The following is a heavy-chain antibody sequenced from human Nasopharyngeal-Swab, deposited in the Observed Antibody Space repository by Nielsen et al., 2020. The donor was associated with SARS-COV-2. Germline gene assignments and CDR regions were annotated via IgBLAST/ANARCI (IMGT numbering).Heavy chain of an antibody. Sequence: GGSLRLSCAASGFTFSSYWMSWVRQAPGKGLEWVANIKQDGSEKYYVDSVKGRFTISRDNAKNSLYLQMNSLRAEDTAVYYCARERGGSDSLPEESFDYWGQGTLVTVSS. CDR1: GFTFSSYW. D-gene: IGHD1-26*01. CDR2: IKQDGSEK. CDR3: ARERGGSDSLPEESFDY. V-gene: IGHV3-7*01. J-gene: IGHJ4*02.